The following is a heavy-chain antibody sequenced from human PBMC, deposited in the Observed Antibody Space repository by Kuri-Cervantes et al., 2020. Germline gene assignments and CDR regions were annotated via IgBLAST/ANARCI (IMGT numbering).Heavy chain of an antibody. J-gene: IGHJ4*02. CDR1: GFTFSNYA. CDR3: ATDLQMITVY. CDR2: VSPSDGYP. Sequence: GGSLRLSCAASGFTFSNYAMSWVRQAPGKGLEWVSSVSPSDGYPYYADSVKGRFTISRDNSKNTLFLQMNSLKTEDTAVYYCATDLQMITVYWGQGTLVTVSS. V-gene: IGHV3-23*01. D-gene: IGHD3-16*01.